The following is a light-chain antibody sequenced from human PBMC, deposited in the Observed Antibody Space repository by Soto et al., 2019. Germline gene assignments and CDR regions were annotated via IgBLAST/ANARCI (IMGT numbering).Light chain of an antibody. Sequence: VMTQSPLSLPVTPGEPASISCRSSQSLLHSNGYNYLSWYLQKPGQSPQLLIYLGSNRASGVPDRCSGSGSGTEFTLTISRVEAEDVRVYYWRQGLVSPLTFGGGTKVELK. CDR3: RQGLVSPLT. J-gene: IGKJ4*01. CDR1: QSLLHSNGYNY. CDR2: LGS. V-gene: IGKV2-28*01.